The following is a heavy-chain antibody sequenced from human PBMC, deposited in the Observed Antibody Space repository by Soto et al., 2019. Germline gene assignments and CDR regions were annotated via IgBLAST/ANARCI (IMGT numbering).Heavy chain of an antibody. Sequence: GASVKVSCKASGGTFSSYAISWVRQAPGQGLEWMGGIIPIFGTANYAQKFRGRVTITADESTSTAYMELSSLRSEDTAVYYCARDDVDTAMPDGMDVWGXGTTVTVS. D-gene: IGHD5-18*01. CDR3: ARDDVDTAMPDGMDV. CDR1: GGTFSSYA. V-gene: IGHV1-69*13. CDR2: IIPIFGTA. J-gene: IGHJ6*02.